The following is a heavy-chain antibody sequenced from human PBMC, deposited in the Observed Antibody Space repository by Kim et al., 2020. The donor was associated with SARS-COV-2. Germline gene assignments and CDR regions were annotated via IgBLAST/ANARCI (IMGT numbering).Heavy chain of an antibody. J-gene: IGHJ6*02. CDR3: ARGTAKWELHVGPYYYGMDV. V-gene: IGHV1-3*01. D-gene: IGHD1-26*01. CDR1: GYTFTSYA. Sequence: ASVKVSCKASGYTFTSYAMHRVRQAPGQRLEWMGWINAGNGNTKYSQKFQGRVTITRDTSASTAYMELSSLRSEDTAVYYCARGTAKWELHVGPYYYGMDVWGQGTTVTVSS. CDR2: INAGNGNT.